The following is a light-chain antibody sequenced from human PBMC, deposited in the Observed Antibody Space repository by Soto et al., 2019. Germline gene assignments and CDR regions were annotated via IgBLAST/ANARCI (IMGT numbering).Light chain of an antibody. J-gene: IGLJ1*01. Sequence: QSALTQPASVSGSPGQSITISCTGTSXDVGGCNYVSWYQQYPGKAPKLMIYGVSDRPSGVSNRFSGSKSGNTASLAITGLQAEDEADYYCSSYVSNNNYVFGTGTKVTVL. CDR2: GVS. CDR1: SXDVGGCNY. CDR3: SSYVSNNNYV. V-gene: IGLV2-14*01.